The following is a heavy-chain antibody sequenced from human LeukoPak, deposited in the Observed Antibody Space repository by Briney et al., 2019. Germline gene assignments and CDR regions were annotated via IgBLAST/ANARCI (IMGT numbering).Heavy chain of an antibody. D-gene: IGHD3-22*01. J-gene: IGHJ4*02. V-gene: IGHV1-69*05. Sequence: GASVKVSCKASGGTFSSYAISLVRQAPGQGLEWMGRIIPIFGTANYAQKLQGIVTITTDESTSTAYMELSSLRSEVTAVYYCARESIGSGSRYYFDYWGQGTLVTVSS. CDR2: IIPIFGTA. CDR3: ARESIGSGSRYYFDY. CDR1: GGTFSSYA.